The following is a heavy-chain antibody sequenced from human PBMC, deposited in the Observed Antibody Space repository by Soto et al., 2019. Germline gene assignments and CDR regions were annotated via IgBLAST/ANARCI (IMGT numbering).Heavy chain of an antibody. D-gene: IGHD6-13*01. CDR2: ISYDGSNK. J-gene: IGHJ4*02. V-gene: IGHV3-30*18. Sequence: PGGSLRLSCAASGFTFSSYGMHWVRQAPGKGLEWVAVISYDGSNKYYADSVKGRFTISRDNSKNTLYLQMNSLRAEDTAVYYCAKDGGASRYYFDYWGQGTLVTVSS. CDR3: AKDGGASRYYFDY. CDR1: GFTFSSYG.